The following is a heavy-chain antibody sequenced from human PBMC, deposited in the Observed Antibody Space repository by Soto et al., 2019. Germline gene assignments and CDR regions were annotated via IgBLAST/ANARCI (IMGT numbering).Heavy chain of an antibody. D-gene: IGHD6-19*01. Sequence: HPGGSLRLSCAASGVIVSRYYMDWVRQAPGKGLEWVSVIFSSGGTYYADSVQGRFTISRDNSKNTLYLQMNSLRAEDTAVYYCARTVARLVSYGMDVWGQGTTVTVSS. V-gene: IGHV3-53*01. J-gene: IGHJ6*02. CDR3: ARTVARLVSYGMDV. CDR1: GVIVSRYY. CDR2: IFSSGGT.